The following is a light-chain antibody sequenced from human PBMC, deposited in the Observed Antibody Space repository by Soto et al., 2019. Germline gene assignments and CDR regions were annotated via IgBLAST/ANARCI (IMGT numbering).Light chain of an antibody. CDR2: DVS. V-gene: IGLV2-14*01. CDR1: SSDVGGYNY. Sequence: QSALTQPASVSGSPGQSITIACPGTSSDVGGYNYVSWYQQYPGKAPRLVISDVSNRPSGVSNRFSGSKSGNSASLTISGFQAEDEADYYCSSYTSSSTYVFGNGTKVTVL. J-gene: IGLJ1*01. CDR3: SSYTSSSTYV.